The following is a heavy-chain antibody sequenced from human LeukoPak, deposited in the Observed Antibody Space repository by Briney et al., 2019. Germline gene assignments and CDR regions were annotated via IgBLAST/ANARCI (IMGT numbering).Heavy chain of an antibody. CDR3: ARQRGSYYSAFDI. CDR2: IYPGDSDT. V-gene: IGHV5-51*01. Sequence: GESLKISCKGSGYSFTFYWIGWVRQMPGKGLEWMGIIYPGDSDTRYSPSFQGQVTISADKSISTTYPQWSSLKASDTALYYCARQRGSYYSAFDIWGQGTMVTVSS. D-gene: IGHD1-26*01. J-gene: IGHJ3*02. CDR1: GYSFTFYW.